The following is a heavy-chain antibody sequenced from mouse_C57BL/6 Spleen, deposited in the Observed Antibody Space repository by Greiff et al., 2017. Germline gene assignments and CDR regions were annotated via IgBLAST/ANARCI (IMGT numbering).Heavy chain of an antibody. V-gene: IGHV1-50*01. J-gene: IGHJ2*02. CDR3: ARYTGRTFDY. Sequence: QVQLQQPGAELVKPGASVKLSCKASGYTFTSYWMQWVKQRPGKGLEWIGEIDPADSYTNYNQKFKGKATLTVDTSSSTAYMQLSSLTSEDSAVYYCARYTGRTFDYWGQGTSLTVSS. CDR2: IDPADSYT. CDR1: GYTFTSYW.